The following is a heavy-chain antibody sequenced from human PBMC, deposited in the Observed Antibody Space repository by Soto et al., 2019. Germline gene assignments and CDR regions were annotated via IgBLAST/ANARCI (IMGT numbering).Heavy chain of an antibody. V-gene: IGHV1-46*01. J-gene: IGHJ4*02. D-gene: IGHD3-16*01. CDR2: INPSGGST. CDR1: GYTFTRYY. CDR3: ARGLSPGGGAFDY. Sequence: ASVKVSCKASGYTFTRYYMHWLRQSPGQGLEWMGIINPSGGSTSYAQKFQGRVTMTRDTSTSTVYMELSSLRSEDTAVYYCARGLSPGGGAFDYWGQGTLVTVSS.